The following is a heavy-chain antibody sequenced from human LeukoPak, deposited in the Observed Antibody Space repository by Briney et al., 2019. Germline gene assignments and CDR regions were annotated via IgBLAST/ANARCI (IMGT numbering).Heavy chain of an antibody. CDR1: GVTFSSYS. V-gene: IGHV3-48*01. Sequence: GGSLRLSCGASGVTFSSYSMNWVRQAPGKGLEWVSYISSSGSTKYYADSVKGRFTISRDNARNSLYLQMNSLRAEDTAVYFCARGGLSIMGYWGQGTLVTVSS. CDR2: ISSSGSTK. J-gene: IGHJ4*02. CDR3: ARGGLSIMGY. D-gene: IGHD2/OR15-2a*01.